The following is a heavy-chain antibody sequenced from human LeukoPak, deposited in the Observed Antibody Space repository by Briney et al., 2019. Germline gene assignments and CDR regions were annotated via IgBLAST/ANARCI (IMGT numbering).Heavy chain of an antibody. CDR2: ISDNGGGT. Sequence: GGSLRLSCGASGFIFRNYAMSWVRQAPGEGLEWVSGISDNGGGTYYADSVKGRFTISRDNSKDMLYLQMNSLRAEDTAVYYCAKESGALGAPLYDYWGQGILVTGSS. J-gene: IGHJ4*02. D-gene: IGHD4/OR15-4a*01. CDR1: GFIFRNYA. V-gene: IGHV3-23*01. CDR3: AKESGALGAPLYDY.